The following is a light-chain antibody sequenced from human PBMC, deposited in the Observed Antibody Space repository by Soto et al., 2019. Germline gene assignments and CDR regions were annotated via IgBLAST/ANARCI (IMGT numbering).Light chain of an antibody. CDR2: EVS. CDR1: SSDVGGYNY. V-gene: IGLV2-8*01. J-gene: IGLJ2*01. CDR3: NSYAGSKRV. Sequence: QSALTQPPSASGSPGQSVTISCTGTSSDVGGYNYVSWYQQHPGKAPKLMIYEVSKRPSGVPDRFSGSKSGNTASLTVSGLQAEEEADYYCNSYAGSKRVFGGGTKLTVL.